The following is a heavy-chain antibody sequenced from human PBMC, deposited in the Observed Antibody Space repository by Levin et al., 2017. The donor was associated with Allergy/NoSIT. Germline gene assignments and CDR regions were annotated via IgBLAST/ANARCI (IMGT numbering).Heavy chain of an antibody. Sequence: PGGSLRLSCAASGFIFSTYAMSWVRQAPGKGLEWVSGISGSGGNTYYADSVKGRFTIFRDNSKNTLSLQMNSLRAEDTALYYCAKDLRFSSSWSHFDYWGQGTLVTVSS. D-gene: IGHD6-13*01. V-gene: IGHV3-23*01. J-gene: IGHJ4*02. CDR1: GFIFSTYA. CDR3: AKDLRFSSSWSHFDY. CDR2: ISGSGGNT.